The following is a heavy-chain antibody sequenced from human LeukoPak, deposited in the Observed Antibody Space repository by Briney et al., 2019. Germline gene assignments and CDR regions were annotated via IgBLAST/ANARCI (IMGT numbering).Heavy chain of an antibody. J-gene: IGHJ6*02. V-gene: IGHV3-30-3*01. CDR3: ARAYSSSWYVKDYYGMDV. CDR1: GFTFSSYA. D-gene: IGHD6-13*01. CDR2: ISYDGSNK. Sequence: HPGGSLRLSCAASGFTFSSYAMHWVRQAPGKGLEWVAVISYDGSNKYYADSVKGRFTISRDNSKNTLYLQMNSLRAEDTAVYYCARAYSSSWYVKDYYGMDVWGQGTTVTVYS.